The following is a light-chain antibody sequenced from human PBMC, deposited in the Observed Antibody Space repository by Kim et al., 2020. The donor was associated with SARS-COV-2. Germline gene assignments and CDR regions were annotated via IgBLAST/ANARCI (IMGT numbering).Light chain of an antibody. CDR1: QSVSSNY. J-gene: IGKJ1*01. Sequence: LSPGERAPLSGRASQSVSSNYLAWYQQKPGQAPRLLIYGASSRATGIPDRFSGSGSGTDFTLTITRLEPEDFAVYYCQQYSSSPATFGKGPRWISN. V-gene: IGKV3-20*01. CDR2: GAS. CDR3: QQYSSSPAT.